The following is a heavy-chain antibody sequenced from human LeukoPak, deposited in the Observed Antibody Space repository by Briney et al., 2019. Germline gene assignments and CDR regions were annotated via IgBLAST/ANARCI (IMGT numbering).Heavy chain of an antibody. D-gene: IGHD4-17*01. V-gene: IGHV4-59*01. J-gene: IGHJ5*02. CDR1: GGSISSYY. Sequence: SETLSLTCTVSGGSISSYYWSWIRQPPGKGLEWIGYIYYSGSTNYNPSLKSRVTISVDTSKNQFSLKLSSVTAADTAVYYCARLEGDYGDYAASWFDPWGQGTLVTVSS. CDR3: ARLEGDYGDYAASWFDP. CDR2: IYYSGST.